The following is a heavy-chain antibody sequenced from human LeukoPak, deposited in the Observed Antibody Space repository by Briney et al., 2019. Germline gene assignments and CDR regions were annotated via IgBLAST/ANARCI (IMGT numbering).Heavy chain of an antibody. D-gene: IGHD5-12*01. CDR3: ASADSNSGYDPFDY. CDR2: IYPGDSDT. Sequence: GESLKISCKGSGYSFTSYWIGWVRQMPGEGLEWMGIIYPGDSDTRYSPSFQGQVTISADKPISTAYLQWSSLKASDTAMYYCASADSNSGYDPFDYWGQGTLVTVSS. V-gene: IGHV5-51*04. CDR1: GYSFTSYW. J-gene: IGHJ4*02.